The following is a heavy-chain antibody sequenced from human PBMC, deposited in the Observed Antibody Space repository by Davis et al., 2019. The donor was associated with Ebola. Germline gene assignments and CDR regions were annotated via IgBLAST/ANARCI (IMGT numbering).Heavy chain of an antibody. V-gene: IGHV3-7*01. J-gene: IGHJ4*02. Sequence: PGGSLRLSCAASGFSFSSYSMNWVRQAPGKGLEWVANIKQDGSETYYVDSVKGRFTISRDNAKNSLFLQMNGLTVDDTAVYYCVRGAGWLLDYWGQGTLVTVSS. D-gene: IGHD5-12*01. CDR2: IKQDGSET. CDR1: GFSFSSYS. CDR3: VRGAGWLLDY.